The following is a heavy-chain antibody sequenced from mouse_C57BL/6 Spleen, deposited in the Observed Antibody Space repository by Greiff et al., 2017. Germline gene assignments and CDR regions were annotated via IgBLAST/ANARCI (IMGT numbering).Heavy chain of an antibody. CDR1: GYTFTSYW. J-gene: IGHJ4*01. D-gene: IGHD2-4*01. Sequence: VQLQQPGAELVKPGASVKMSCKASGYTFTSYWITWVKQRPGQGLEWIGDIYPGSGSTNYNEKFKSKATLTVDTSSSTAYMQLSSLTSEDSAVYYCARWGDYDDYAMDYWGQGTSVTVSS. CDR3: ARWGDYDDYAMDY. V-gene: IGHV1-55*01. CDR2: IYPGSGST.